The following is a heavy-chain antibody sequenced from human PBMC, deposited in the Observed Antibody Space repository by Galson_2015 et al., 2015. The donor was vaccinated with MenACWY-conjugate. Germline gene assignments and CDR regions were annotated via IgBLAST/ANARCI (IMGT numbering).Heavy chain of an antibody. V-gene: IGHV4-59*08. J-gene: IGHJ4*02. CDR2: IYFSANT. CDR1: GGSISSYY. D-gene: IGHD1-26*01. CDR3: ARVTGYSGSYYFPY. Sequence: LSLTCTVSGGSISSYYWNWIRQPPGKRLEWIGKIYFSANTNYNPSLESRVTVSVDTSKNQVSLRLTSVTAADTAVYYCARVTGYSGSYYFPYWGQGTLVTVSS.